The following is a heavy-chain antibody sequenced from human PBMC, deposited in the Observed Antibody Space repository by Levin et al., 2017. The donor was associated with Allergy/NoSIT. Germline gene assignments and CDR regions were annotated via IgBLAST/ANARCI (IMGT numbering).Heavy chain of an antibody. CDR2: LYYSGST. V-gene: IGHV4-59*01. J-gene: IGHJ5*01. CDR3: GRDEGSSGWYGWIDS. D-gene: IGHD6-19*01. Sequence: SETLSLTCTVSGDSISSYHWNWLRQPPGKELEWIGCLYYSGSTKYNPSLKSRVTISVDATKNQFSLKLSSVTAADAAVYYCGRDEGSSGWYGWIDSWGQGTLVTVSS. CDR1: GDSISSYH.